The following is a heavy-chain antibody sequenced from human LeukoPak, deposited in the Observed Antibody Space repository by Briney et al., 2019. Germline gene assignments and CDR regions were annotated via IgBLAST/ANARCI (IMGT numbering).Heavy chain of an antibody. CDR2: IGTAGDT. V-gene: IGHV3-13*01. CDR3: ARGGPGDAFDS. CDR1: GFTFSSYD. Sequence: GGSLRLSCAASGFTFSSYDMHWVRQAAGKGLEWVSAIGTAGDTYYPGSVKGRFTISRENAKNSLYLQMNSLRAGDTAVYYCARGGPGDAFDSWGQGTMVTVSS. D-gene: IGHD3-10*01. J-gene: IGHJ3*02.